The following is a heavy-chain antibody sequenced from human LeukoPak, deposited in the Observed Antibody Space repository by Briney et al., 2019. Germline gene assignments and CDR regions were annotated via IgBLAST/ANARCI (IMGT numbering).Heavy chain of an antibody. Sequence: PGGSLRLSCAASGFTFSSYSMNWVRQAPGKGLEWVSSISSSSSYIYYADSVKGRFTISRDNAKNSLYLQMNSPRAEDTAVYYCARAAHSGYDFDYWGQGTLVTVSS. V-gene: IGHV3-21*01. CDR2: ISSSSSYI. CDR3: ARAAHSGYDFDY. D-gene: IGHD5-12*01. CDR1: GFTFSSYS. J-gene: IGHJ4*02.